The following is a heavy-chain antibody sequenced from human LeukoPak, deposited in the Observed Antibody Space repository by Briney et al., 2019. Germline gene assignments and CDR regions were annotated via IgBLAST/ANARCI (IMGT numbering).Heavy chain of an antibody. J-gene: IGHJ4*02. V-gene: IGHV1-69*06. CDR1: GGTFSSYA. D-gene: IGHD3-22*01. CDR2: IIPIFGTA. Sequence: ASVKVSCKASGGTFSSYAISWVRQAPGQGLEWMGGIIPIFGTANYAQKFQGRVTITADKSTSTAYMELSSLRSEDTAVYYCARVAYRSGYYSVWGQGTLVTVSS. CDR3: ARVAYRSGYYSV.